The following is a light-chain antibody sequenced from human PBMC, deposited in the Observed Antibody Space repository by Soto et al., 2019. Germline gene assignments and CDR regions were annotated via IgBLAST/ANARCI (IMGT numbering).Light chain of an antibody. V-gene: IGKV3-11*01. CDR3: QQRSNWPRT. CDR2: DAS. J-gene: IGKJ5*01. CDR1: QSVSSY. Sequence: EIVLTQSPATLSLSPGERATLSCRASQSVSSYLAWYQQKPGQAPRLLIYDASNRATGIPARFSGSGSGTGFTLTISSLEPEDFAVYYCQQRSNWPRTFGQGTRLEIK.